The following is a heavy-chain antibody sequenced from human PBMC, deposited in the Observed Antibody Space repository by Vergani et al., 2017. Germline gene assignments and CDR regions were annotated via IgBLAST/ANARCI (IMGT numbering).Heavy chain of an antibody. Sequence: QVQLVQSGAEVKKPGASVKVSCKASGYTFTSYDINWVRQSTGQGLEWMGWMNPNSGNTGYAQKFQGRVTMTRNTSISTAYMELSSLRSEDTALYYCARGPYGDYFFRYYYYMDVWGKGTTVTVSS. V-gene: IGHV1-8*01. CDR1: GYTFTSYD. D-gene: IGHD4-17*01. CDR2: MNPNSGNT. CDR3: ARGPYGDYFFRYYYYMDV. J-gene: IGHJ6*03.